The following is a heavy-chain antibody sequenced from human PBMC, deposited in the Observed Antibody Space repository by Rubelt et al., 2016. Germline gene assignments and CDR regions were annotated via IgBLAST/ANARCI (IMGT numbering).Heavy chain of an antibody. CDR1: GFTFSSYA. CDR3: AGAACAGGNCFPDDY. Sequence: GGGVFQPGRSLRLSCAASGFTFSSYAMHWVRPAPGKGLEWLTVIQFDGAATYYADSVKGRFAISRDNSKNTLFLQVNSLRPEDTAVYYCAGAACAGGNCFPDDYWGPGTLVTISS. J-gene: IGHJ4*02. V-gene: IGHV3-33*08. CDR2: IQFDGAAT. D-gene: IGHD2-15*01.